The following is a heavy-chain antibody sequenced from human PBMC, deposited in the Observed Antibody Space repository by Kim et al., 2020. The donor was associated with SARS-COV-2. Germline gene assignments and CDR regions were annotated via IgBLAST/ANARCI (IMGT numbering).Heavy chain of an antibody. Sequence: GGSLRLSCAASGFTFSSYGMHWVRQAPGKGLEWVAVISYDGSNKYYADSVKGRFTISRDNSKNTLYLQMNSLRAEDTAVYYCAKDPLGVVSKDALSIAVAGTRRRDVDYWGQGTLVTVSS. V-gene: IGHV3-30*18. CDR1: GFTFSSYG. CDR3: AKDPLGVVSKDALSIAVAGTRRRDVDY. J-gene: IGHJ4*02. CDR2: ISYDGSNK. D-gene: IGHD6-19*01.